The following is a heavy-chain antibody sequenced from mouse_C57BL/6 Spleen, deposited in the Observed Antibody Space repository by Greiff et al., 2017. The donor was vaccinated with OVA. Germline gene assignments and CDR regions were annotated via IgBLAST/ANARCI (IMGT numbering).Heavy chain of an antibody. V-gene: IGHV1-54*01. Sequence: QVQLQQSGAELVRPGTSVKVSCKASGYAFTNYLIEWVKQRPGQGLEWIGVINPGSGGNNYNEKFKGKATLTADKSTSTAYMQLIILSSEDAACYFCARSAYYSNFDYWGQGTPLTVSS. CDR3: ARSAYYSNFDY. CDR1: GYAFTNYL. CDR2: INPGSGGN. J-gene: IGHJ2*01. D-gene: IGHD2-5*01.